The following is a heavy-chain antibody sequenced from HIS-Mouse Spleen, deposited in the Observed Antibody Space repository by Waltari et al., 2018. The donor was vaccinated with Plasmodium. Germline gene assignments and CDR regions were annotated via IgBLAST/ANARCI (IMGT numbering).Heavy chain of an antibody. Sequence: EVQLVESGGGLVKPGGSVGFSCAASGFSLSNYSRNWVRQAPGKGLEWVSSISSSSSYIYYADSVKGRFTISRDNAKNSLYLQMNSLRAEDTAVYYCARDRSAAALLGYWGQGTLVTVSS. J-gene: IGHJ4*02. V-gene: IGHV3-21*01. CDR2: ISSSSSYI. CDR1: GFSLSNYS. CDR3: ARDRSAAALLGY. D-gene: IGHD6-13*01.